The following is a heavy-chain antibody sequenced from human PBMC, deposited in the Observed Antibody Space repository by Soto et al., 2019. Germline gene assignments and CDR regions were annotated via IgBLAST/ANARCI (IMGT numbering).Heavy chain of an antibody. D-gene: IGHD6-19*01. J-gene: IGHJ4*02. V-gene: IGHV3-11*06. CDR2: ISGSSRYT. Sequence: PRGSLRLSCVASGFNFSDHYMNWIRQAPGKGLEWVSYISGSSRYTNFADSVKGRFTISRDNAKNSLYLQMNSLRAEDTAVYYCARHTSGWHYYDYWGQGTPVTVSS. CDR1: GFNFSDHY. CDR3: ARHTSGWHYYDY.